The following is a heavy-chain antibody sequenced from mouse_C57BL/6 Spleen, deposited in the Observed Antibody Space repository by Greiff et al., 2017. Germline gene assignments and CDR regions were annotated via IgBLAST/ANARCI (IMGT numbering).Heavy chain of an antibody. CDR1: GYTFTDYN. J-gene: IGHJ4*01. V-gene: IGHV1-22*01. CDR3: ARQATVVATGDAMDY. CDR2: INPNSGGT. D-gene: IGHD1-1*01. Sequence: EVQLQQSGPELVKPGASVTMSCKASGYTFTDYNMHWVKQSPGKSLEWIGDINPNSGGTSHNQKFKGKATLTVNKSSSTAYIELRSLISDDSAVYYCARQATVVATGDAMDYWGQGTSVTVSS.